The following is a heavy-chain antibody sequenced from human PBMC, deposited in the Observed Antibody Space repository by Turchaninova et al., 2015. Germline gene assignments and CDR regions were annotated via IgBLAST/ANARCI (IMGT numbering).Heavy chain of an antibody. J-gene: IGHJ6*03. CDR2: MRSSGSTI. CDR1: GFMISSYE. CDR3: ARDSYYYYMDV. Sequence: EVQLVESGGTLGQLGGSLRLSCATAGFMISSYEMNGGRKAQGKGLKWGSYMRSSGSTIYYEDAVKGRITISRDNAKNSLYLQMNSLRAEDTAVYYCARDSYYYYMDVWGKGTTVTVSS. V-gene: IGHV3-48*03.